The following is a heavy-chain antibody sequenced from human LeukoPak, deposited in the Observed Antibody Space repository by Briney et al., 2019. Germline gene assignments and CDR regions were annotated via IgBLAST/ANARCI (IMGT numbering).Heavy chain of an antibody. CDR2: ISGSGGST. D-gene: IGHD6-19*01. J-gene: IGHJ1*01. Sequence: GGSLRLSCAASGFTFSSYAMSWVRQAPGKGLEWVSAISGSGGSTYYADSVKGRFTISRDNSKNTLFLQMNSLRAEDTAVYYCASPEDSGGWFYWGQGTLVTVSA. V-gene: IGHV3-23*01. CDR3: ASPEDSGGWFY. CDR1: GFTFSSYA.